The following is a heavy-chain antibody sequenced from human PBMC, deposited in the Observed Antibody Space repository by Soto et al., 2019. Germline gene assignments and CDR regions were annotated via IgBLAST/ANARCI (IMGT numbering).Heavy chain of an antibody. D-gene: IGHD3-10*01. Sequence: QVQLQESGPGLVKPSETLSLTCTVSGGSISRYYWNWIRQPPGKGLEWIGFVYYSGSTSYNPSLKSRVTIPLDTSKNHFSLRLSSVTAADTPMYYCAASLSGSGAFDLWGQGTMVTVSS. J-gene: IGHJ3*01. CDR1: GGSISRYY. CDR3: AASLSGSGAFDL. V-gene: IGHV4-59*08. CDR2: VYYSGST.